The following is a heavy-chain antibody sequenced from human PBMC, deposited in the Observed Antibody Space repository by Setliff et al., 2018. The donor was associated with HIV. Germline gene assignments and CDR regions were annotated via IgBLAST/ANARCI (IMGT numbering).Heavy chain of an antibody. J-gene: IGHJ5*02. V-gene: IGHV4-39*01. CDR2: IYHSGAT. D-gene: IGHD5-12*01. CDR3: VRHGATISGYEIRQCDR. Sequence: PSETLSLTCSVSGGSINTKNFYWAWIRQPPGKGLEWMGNIYHSGATYYNPSLRGRLAISVDTSRNHFSLKLNSVTVADTAVYYCVRHGATISGYEIRQCDRWGQGTLVTVSS. CDR1: GGSINTKNFY.